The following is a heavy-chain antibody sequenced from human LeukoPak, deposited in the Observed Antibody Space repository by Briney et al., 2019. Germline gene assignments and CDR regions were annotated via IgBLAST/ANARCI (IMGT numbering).Heavy chain of an antibody. CDR2: MNPNTGNT. Sequence: ASVKVSCKASGYTFSAYDINWVRQGAGQGLEWIGWMNPNTGNTGCAQKFQGRVTMTRDTSKSTAYMELNSLRSEDTAVYYCARLSDTPAYYYSSGYYHIRYWGQGTLLTVSS. J-gene: IGHJ4*02. D-gene: IGHD3-22*01. CDR1: GYTFSAYD. CDR3: ARLSDTPAYYYSSGYYHIRY. V-gene: IGHV1-8*01.